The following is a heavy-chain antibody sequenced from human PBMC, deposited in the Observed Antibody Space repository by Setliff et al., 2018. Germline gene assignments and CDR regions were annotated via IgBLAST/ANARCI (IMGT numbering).Heavy chain of an antibody. CDR2: IVQSSHT. V-gene: IGHV3-53*01. D-gene: IGHD1-26*01. CDR1: GFTFRDYS. CDR3: AKDRVPDGIWEFDS. J-gene: IGHJ4*02. Sequence: GESLTLSCATSGFTFRDYSLAWVRQAPGQGLEWVSGIVQSSHTFYADSMEGRFTISRDNTRNTISLQIDDLRAEDTATYYCAKDRVPDGIWEFDSWGQGLLVTVSS.